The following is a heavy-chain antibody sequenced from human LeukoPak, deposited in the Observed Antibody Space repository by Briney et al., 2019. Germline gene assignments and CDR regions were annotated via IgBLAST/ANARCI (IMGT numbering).Heavy chain of an antibody. D-gene: IGHD3-22*01. CDR1: GGSISSYY. J-gene: IGHJ4*02. CDR3: AREATRSRSSDYYHFVY. Sequence: PSETLSLTCTVSGGSISSYYWSWIRQPAGKGLEWIGRVYTSGNTNYNPSLKSRVTMSVDTSKNQFSLKLSSVTAADTAVYYCAREATRSRSSDYYHFVYWGQGTLVTVSS. CDR2: VYTSGNT. V-gene: IGHV4-4*07.